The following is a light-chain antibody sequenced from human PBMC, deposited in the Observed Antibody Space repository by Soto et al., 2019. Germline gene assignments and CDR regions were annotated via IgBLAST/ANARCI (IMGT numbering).Light chain of an antibody. Sequence: QSALTQPASVSGSPGQSSTLSCTGTSSDIGDYDYVSWYQRHPGKGPKLIIYDVNNRPSGVSDRFSGSKSGNTASLTISGLQAEDEADYYCTSYSSGSTHVVFGGGTKLTVL. CDR3: TSYSSGSTHVV. J-gene: IGLJ2*01. CDR2: DVN. CDR1: SSDIGDYDY. V-gene: IGLV2-14*03.